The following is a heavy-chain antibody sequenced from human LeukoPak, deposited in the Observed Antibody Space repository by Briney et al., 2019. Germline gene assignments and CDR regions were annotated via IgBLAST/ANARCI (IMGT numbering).Heavy chain of an antibody. V-gene: IGHV3-23*01. Sequence: PGGSLRLSCAASGFTFSSYAMSWVRQAPGKGLEWVSAISGSGGSTYYADSVKGRFTISRDNSKNTLYLQMNSLRAEDTAVYYCAKMTPLDCSSTSCYGWYFDPWGRGTLVTVSS. CDR2: ISGSGGST. D-gene: IGHD2-2*01. J-gene: IGHJ2*01. CDR1: GFTFSSYA. CDR3: AKMTPLDCSSTSCYGWYFDP.